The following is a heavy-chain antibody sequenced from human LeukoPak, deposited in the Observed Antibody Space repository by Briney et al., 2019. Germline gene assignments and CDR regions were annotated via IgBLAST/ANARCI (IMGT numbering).Heavy chain of an antibody. CDR3: AVPLSTQYDSSLPFDY. CDR2: INHSGST. D-gene: IGHD3-22*01. CDR1: GGSFSGYY. J-gene: IGHJ4*02. Sequence: SETLSLTGAVYGGSFSGYYWSWIRQRPGKGLEWIGEINHSGSTNYNPSLKSRVTISVDTSKNQFSLKLSSVTAADTAVYYCAVPLSTQYDSSLPFDYWGQGTLVTVSS. V-gene: IGHV4-34*01.